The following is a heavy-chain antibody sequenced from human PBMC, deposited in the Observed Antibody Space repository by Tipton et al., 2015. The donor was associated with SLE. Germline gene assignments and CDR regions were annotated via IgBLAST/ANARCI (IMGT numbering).Heavy chain of an antibody. Sequence: LRLSCTVSGGSISTSDYYWGWIRQPPGKGLEWIGSIYFSGRTYYNPSLKSRVTVSVDTSKNQFSLRLTSVTAADTAVYYCARWAYYDSSGYYSFDNWFEPWGQGTLVTVSS. CDR3: ARWAYYDSSGYYSFDNWFEP. D-gene: IGHD3-22*01. J-gene: IGHJ5*02. CDR2: IYFSGRT. CDR1: GGSISTSDYY. V-gene: IGHV4-39*07.